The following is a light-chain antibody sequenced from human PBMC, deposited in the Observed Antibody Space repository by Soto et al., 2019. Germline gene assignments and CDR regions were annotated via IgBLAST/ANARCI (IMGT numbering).Light chain of an antibody. Sequence: QSALTQPPSASGSPGQSVTISCTGTSRDVGGYNYVSWYQQHPGKAPKLMIYEVSKRPSGVPDRFSGFKSGNTASLTVAGLQAEDEADYYCSSYAGSNNYVFGTGTKLTVL. J-gene: IGLJ1*01. CDR2: EVS. CDR1: SRDVGGYNY. V-gene: IGLV2-8*01. CDR3: SSYAGSNNYV.